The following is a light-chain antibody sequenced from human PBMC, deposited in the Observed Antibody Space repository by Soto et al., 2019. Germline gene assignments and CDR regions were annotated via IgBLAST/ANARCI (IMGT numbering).Light chain of an antibody. J-gene: IGKJ1*01. V-gene: IGKV3-15*01. Sequence: EILMTQSPATLSVSPWERATLSCRASQSVGRNLAWYQQKPGQAPRLLIFGASTRATGIPARFSGSGSGTEFTLTISSLQSEDFAVYYCQQYNNWPTWTFGQGTKVEIK. CDR2: GAS. CDR3: QQYNNWPTWT. CDR1: QSVGRN.